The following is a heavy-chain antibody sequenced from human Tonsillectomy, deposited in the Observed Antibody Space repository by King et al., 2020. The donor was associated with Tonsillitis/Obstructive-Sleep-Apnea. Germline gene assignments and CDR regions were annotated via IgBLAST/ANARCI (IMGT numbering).Heavy chain of an antibody. CDR1: GGSISSYY. Sequence: QLQESGPGLVKPSATLSLTCTVSGGSISSYYWSWIRQPPGKGLEWIGYIYYSGSTNYNPSLKSRVTISVDTSKNQFSLKLSSVTAADTAVYYCAREGPTRAIVVVPEPTFFFDIWGQGTMVTVSS. CDR3: AREGPTRAIVVVPEPTFFFDI. CDR2: IYYSGST. V-gene: IGHV4-59*01. J-gene: IGHJ3*02. D-gene: IGHD2-2*01.